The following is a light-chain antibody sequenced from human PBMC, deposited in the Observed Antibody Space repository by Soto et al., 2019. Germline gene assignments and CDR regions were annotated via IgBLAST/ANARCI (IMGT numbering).Light chain of an antibody. CDR2: GAS. V-gene: IGKV3-15*01. Sequence: EILMTQSPATLPVSPGERATLSCRASQSVSTNLDWYQHKPGQAPRLLIYGASTSATGIPARFSGSGSGTEFTLTISSLQSEDFAVDYCQQYNKWPPLAFGPGTKVDIK. J-gene: IGKJ3*01. CDR3: QQYNKWPPLA. CDR1: QSVSTN.